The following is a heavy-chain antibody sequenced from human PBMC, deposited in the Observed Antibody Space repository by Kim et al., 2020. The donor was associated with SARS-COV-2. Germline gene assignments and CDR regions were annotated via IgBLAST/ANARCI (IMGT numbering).Heavy chain of an antibody. J-gene: IGHJ4*02. Sequence: SVKGRFTNSRDNSKNTLYLQMGSLRAEDMAVYYCASGGTAVAGTLFILFGWGQGTLVTVSS. D-gene: IGHD6-19*01. CDR3: ASGGTAVAGTLFILFG. V-gene: IGHV3-64*01.